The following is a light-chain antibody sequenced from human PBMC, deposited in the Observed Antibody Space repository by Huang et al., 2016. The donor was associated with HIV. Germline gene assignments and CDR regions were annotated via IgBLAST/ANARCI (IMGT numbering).Light chain of an antibody. V-gene: IGKV3-15*01. CDR1: RTVSTN. J-gene: IGKJ4*01. CDR3: HQYNNWLLS. Sequence: IVMTQSQATLSVSQGERVTLSCRANRTVSTNLAWYQQRPGQAPRLLIYGSSTRAPGFPARFSGSGSGTDFSLTISILQSEDFALYYCHQYNNWLLSFGGGTRVDI. CDR2: GSS.